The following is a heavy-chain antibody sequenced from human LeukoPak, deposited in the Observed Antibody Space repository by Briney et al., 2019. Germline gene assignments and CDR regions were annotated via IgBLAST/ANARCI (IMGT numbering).Heavy chain of an antibody. J-gene: IGHJ4*02. V-gene: IGHV3-66*01. D-gene: IGHD4-17*01. CDR1: GFSVSNTY. Sequence: GGSLRLSSAASGFSVSNTYMGWVRQAPEKGLEWVSVTYSGGTTFYADSVRGRVTISRDSSKNTLYLQVNSLRAEDTAIYYCASRFKYGDYFDYWGQGTLITVSS. CDR2: TYSGGTT. CDR3: ASRFKYGDYFDY.